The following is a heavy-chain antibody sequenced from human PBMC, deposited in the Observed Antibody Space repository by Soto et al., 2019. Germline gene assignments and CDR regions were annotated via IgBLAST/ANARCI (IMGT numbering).Heavy chain of an antibody. CDR1: GFTALSYA. CDR2: LKGGVDDT. Sequence: QVRLIQSGPEMMQPGASVRVSCTASGFTALSYAFHWVRQAPGQGPEGLGWLKGGVDDTSYSQRLQGRVTISRDTSTNTVSLEVKSLTSEDTAVYYCAREVKGVTSFDYWGQGTLVTVSS. D-gene: IGHD3-10*01. V-gene: IGHV1-3*01. CDR3: AREVKGVTSFDY. J-gene: IGHJ4*02.